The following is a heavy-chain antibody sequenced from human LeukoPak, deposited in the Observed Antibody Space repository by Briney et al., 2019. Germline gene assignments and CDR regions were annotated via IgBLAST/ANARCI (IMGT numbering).Heavy chain of an antibody. CDR3: TSALLTWRELWLDY. V-gene: IGHV3-15*01. CDR1: GLNFTNAW. Sequence: GGSLRLSCAASGLNFTNAWMSWVRRAPGKGLEWVGRVKSKTDGGTTDYAAPVKGRFAISRDDSKNTLFLQMNSLKTEDTAVYFCTSALLTWRELWLDYWGQGTLVTVSS. J-gene: IGHJ4*02. CDR2: VKSKTDGGTT. D-gene: IGHD3-10*01.